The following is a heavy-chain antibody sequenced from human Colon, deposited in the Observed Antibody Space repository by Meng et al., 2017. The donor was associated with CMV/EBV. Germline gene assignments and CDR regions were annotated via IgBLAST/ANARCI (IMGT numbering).Heavy chain of an antibody. CDR2: ISSTSTYI. V-gene: IGHV3-21*01. J-gene: IGHJ6*02. CDR3: ARNGDFWSGNSYHGMDV. Sequence: GGSLRLSCAASGFTFTTFSMVWVRQAPGKGLEWVSSISSTSTYIYYADSVKGRFTISRDNAKNSLYLQMNNLRADDTAVYFCARNGDFWSGNSYHGMDVWGQGTTVTVSS. D-gene: IGHD3-3*01. CDR1: GFTFTTFS.